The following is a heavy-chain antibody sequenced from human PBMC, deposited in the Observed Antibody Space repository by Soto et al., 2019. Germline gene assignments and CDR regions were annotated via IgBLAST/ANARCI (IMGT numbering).Heavy chain of an antibody. CDR3: CQYSRGPSIPAA. D-gene: IGHD5-12*01. CDR2: IDRKTYNYAT. CDR1: GFSFSDIA. V-gene: IGHV3-73*01. J-gene: IGHJ5*02. Sequence: GGSLRLSCATSGFSFSDIAMHWVRQASGKGLEWVGRIDRKTYNYATTYGASVKGRFTISRDDSRSMVYLQMNSLKTEDTAIYYVCQYSRGPSIPAALGPVNLVTVSS.